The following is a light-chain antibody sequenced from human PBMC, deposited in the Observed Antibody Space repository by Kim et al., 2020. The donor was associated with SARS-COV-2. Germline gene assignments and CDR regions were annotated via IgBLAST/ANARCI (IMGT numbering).Light chain of an antibody. CDR2: DNN. CDR1: SSNIGSNH. Sequence: QRITISCSGRSSNIGSNHAYWYQQLQGAAPKILIFDNNQRPSGVPDRFSGSKSGTSASLAISEVRSEDEANYYCAAWDDSLTGVVFGGGTQLTVL. V-gene: IGLV1-47*01. CDR3: AAWDDSLTGVV. J-gene: IGLJ3*02.